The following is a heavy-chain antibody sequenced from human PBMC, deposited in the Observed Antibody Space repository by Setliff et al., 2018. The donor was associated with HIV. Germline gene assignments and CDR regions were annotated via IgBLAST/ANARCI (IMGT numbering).Heavy chain of an antibody. J-gene: IGHJ4*02. Sequence: SETLSLTCAVYGGSFSGYYWGWIRQPPGRGLEWMGEVNHKGVANYSPSLMRRATISVGSSYNHFSLKLSSVTAADTGVYYCASRRGIEFYFDIWGQGTPVTVSS. CDR1: GGSFSGYY. D-gene: IGHD3-10*01. V-gene: IGHV4-34*01. CDR2: VNHKGVA. CDR3: ASRRGIEFYFDI.